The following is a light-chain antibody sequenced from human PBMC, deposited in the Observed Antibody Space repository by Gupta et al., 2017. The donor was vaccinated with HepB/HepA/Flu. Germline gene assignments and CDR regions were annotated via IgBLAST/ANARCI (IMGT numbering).Light chain of an antibody. Sequence: DIQMTQSPSSLSASVGDRVTITCRASQTISSYLNWYQQKPGQAPKLLIYAASTLQGGVPARFSGSGTGTDFTLTISSLQSEDVATYYCQQSSSTPLTFGEGTKVEI. CDR1: QTISSY. V-gene: IGKV1-39*01. CDR2: AAS. CDR3: QQSSSTPLT. J-gene: IGKJ4*01.